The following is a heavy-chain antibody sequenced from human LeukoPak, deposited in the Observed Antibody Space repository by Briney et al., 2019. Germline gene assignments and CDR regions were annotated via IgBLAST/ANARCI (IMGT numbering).Heavy chain of an antibody. J-gene: IGHJ4*02. Sequence: SETLSLTCTVSGYSISSDYYWGWIRQPPGKGLEWIGSIYHSGSTYYSPSLKSRVTISVDTSKNQFSLKLSSVTAADTAVYYCAIEVRGVISYWGQGTLVTVSS. D-gene: IGHD3-10*01. CDR3: AIEVRGVISY. CDR1: GYSISSDYY. CDR2: IYHSGST. V-gene: IGHV4-38-2*02.